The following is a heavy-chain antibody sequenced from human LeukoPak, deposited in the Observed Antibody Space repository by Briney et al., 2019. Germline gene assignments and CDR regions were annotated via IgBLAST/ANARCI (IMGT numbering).Heavy chain of an antibody. J-gene: IGHJ4*02. Sequence: GGSLRLSCAASGFTFSSYGMHWVRQAPGKGLEWVAVISYDGSNKYYPESVKGRFTISRDNSKNTLYLQMNSLRAEDTAVYYCAKDPHPVMVRGVIDYWGQGTLVTVSS. CDR1: GFTFSSYG. CDR3: AKDPHPVMVRGVIDY. V-gene: IGHV3-30*18. D-gene: IGHD3-10*01. CDR2: ISYDGSNK.